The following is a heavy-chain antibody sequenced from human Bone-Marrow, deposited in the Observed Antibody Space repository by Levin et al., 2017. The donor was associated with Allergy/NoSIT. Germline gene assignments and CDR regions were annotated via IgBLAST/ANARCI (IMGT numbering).Heavy chain of an antibody. J-gene: IGHJ4*02. V-gene: IGHV3-11*01. Sequence: LSLTCAATGFTFGDYYMGWIRQAPGKGLEWVSYISNTGNTIYYADSVKGLFTISRDNGKNSLYLQMNSLRADDTAVYYCAREGVYEGFDYWGQGTLVTVSS. D-gene: IGHD3-16*01. CDR3: AREGVYEGFDY. CDR1: GFTFGDYY. CDR2: ISNTGNTI.